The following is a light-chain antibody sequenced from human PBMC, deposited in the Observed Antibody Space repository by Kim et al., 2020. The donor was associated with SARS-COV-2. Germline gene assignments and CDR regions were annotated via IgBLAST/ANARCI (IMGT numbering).Light chain of an antibody. Sequence: EIVMTQSPATLSVSPGDRATLSCRASQSVGSNLAWYQQTPGQAPRLLIYDASTRASSMPARFSGGGSGTEFTLTISNLQSEDFAVYYCQQYNNWPRTFGQGTKV. CDR3: QQYNNWPRT. V-gene: IGKV3-15*01. CDR2: DAS. CDR1: QSVGSN. J-gene: IGKJ1*01.